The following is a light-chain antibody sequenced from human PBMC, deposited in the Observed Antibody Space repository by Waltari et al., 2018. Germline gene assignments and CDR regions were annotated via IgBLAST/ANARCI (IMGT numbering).Light chain of an antibody. J-gene: IGLJ2*01. V-gene: IGLV2-14*01. CDR2: DVS. CDR3: SSQSSNDVVL. Sequence: QSALTQPASVSGSPGQSVTIFCAGTSNDVGGYNSVSWYQEHPGQAPGVIIYDVSDRPSGVSDRFSGSKSGNTASLTISVLQAEDEADYYCSSQSSNDVVLFGGGTKLTVL. CDR1: SNDVGGYNS.